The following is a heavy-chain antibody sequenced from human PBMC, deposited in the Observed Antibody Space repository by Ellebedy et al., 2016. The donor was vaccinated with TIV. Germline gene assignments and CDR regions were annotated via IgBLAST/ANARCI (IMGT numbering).Heavy chain of an antibody. CDR2: INHSGST. D-gene: IGHD2-2*01. CDR1: GGSFSGYQ. V-gene: IGHV4-34*01. J-gene: IGHJ6*02. Sequence: MPSETLSLTCAVSGGSFSGYQWSWIRQPPGKGLEWIGEINHSGSTSYNPSLKSRVTISVDTSKNQFSLKLSSVTAADTAVYYCARVVVPAAMLLYYYYAMDVWGQGTTVTVSS. CDR3: ARVVVPAAMLLYYYYAMDV.